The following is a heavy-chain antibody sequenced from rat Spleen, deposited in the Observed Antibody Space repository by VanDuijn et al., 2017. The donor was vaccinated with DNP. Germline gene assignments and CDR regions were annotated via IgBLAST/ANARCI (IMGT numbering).Heavy chain of an antibody. Sequence: EVQLVATGGGLVQPGRSLKLSCVASGFTFSSYWMYWIRQAPGKRLECVASINADGGTTYYRDSVKVRFTISRDNAKSTLYLQMDSLRSEDTATYYCARHNNYWYFDFWGPGTMVTVSS. CDR1: GFTFSSYW. J-gene: IGHJ1*01. CDR3: ARHNNYWYFDF. V-gene: IGHV5-58*01. CDR2: INADGGTT. D-gene: IGHD1-10*01.